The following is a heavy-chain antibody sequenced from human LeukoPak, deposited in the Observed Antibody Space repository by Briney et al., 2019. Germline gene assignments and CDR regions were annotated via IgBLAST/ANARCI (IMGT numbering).Heavy chain of an antibody. CDR3: AREVYYDPGKDGWFDP. Sequence: GRSLRLSCAASGFTFSSYAMHWVRQAPGKGLEWVAVISYDGSNKYYADSVKGRFTISRDNSKNTLYLQMNSLRAEDTAVYYCAREVYYDPGKDGWFDPWGQGTLVTVSS. D-gene: IGHD3-10*01. V-gene: IGHV3-30*04. J-gene: IGHJ5*02. CDR2: ISYDGSNK. CDR1: GFTFSSYA.